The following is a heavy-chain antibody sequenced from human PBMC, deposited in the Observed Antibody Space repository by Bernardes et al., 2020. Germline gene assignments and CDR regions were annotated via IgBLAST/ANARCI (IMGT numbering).Heavy chain of an antibody. Sequence: SETLSLTCTVSGGSISSSSYYWGWIRQPPGKGLEWIGSIYYSGSTYYNPSLKSRVTISVDTSKNQFSLKLSSVTAADTAVFYCARLQYSSGSQYYFDYWGQGTLVTVSS. J-gene: IGHJ4*02. V-gene: IGHV4-39*01. CDR2: IYYSGST. CDR3: ARLQYSSGSQYYFDY. D-gene: IGHD6-19*01. CDR1: GGSISSSSYY.